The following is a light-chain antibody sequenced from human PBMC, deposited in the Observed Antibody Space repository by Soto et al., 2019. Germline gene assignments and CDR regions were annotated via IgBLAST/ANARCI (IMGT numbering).Light chain of an antibody. Sequence: DIQITQSPSSLSASVSERFTITCRASQGISNYLAWYQQKPGKVPKLLIYAASTLQSGVPSRFSGSGSGTDFTLTISSLQPEDVATYYCQKYNSAAITFGQGTRLEIK. CDR3: QKYNSAAIT. CDR2: AAS. CDR1: QGISNY. J-gene: IGKJ5*01. V-gene: IGKV1-27*01.